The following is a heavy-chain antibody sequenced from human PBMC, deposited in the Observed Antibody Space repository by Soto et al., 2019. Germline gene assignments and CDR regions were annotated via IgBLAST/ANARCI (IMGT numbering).Heavy chain of an antibody. CDR1: GFTFSSYD. Sequence: GGSLRLSCAASGFTFSSYDMHWVRQATGKGLEWVSGIGTAGDTYYPGSVKGRFTISRENAKNSLYLQMNSLRAGDTAVYHCARSQGAYYYMDVWGKGTTVTVSS. CDR3: ARSQGAYYYMDV. CDR2: IGTAGDT. J-gene: IGHJ6*03. D-gene: IGHD3-16*01. V-gene: IGHV3-13*01.